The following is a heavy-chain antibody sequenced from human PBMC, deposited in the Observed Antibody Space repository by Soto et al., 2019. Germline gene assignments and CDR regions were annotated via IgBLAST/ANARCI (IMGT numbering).Heavy chain of an antibody. D-gene: IGHD3-16*02. CDR1: GFPFSNYA. J-gene: IGHJ4*02. V-gene: IGHV3-23*01. CDR2: ISANTDYA. Sequence: EVQILESGGGLVQPGGSLRLSCAASGFPFSNYAMTWVRQAPGKGLEWVSAISANTDYAYYADSVKDRFTISRDNSKNTLYLQMDSLRAEDPAVYYCAKVPSQYIWGSYLRYYDYWGQGTLVTVSS. CDR3: AKVPSQYIWGSYLRYYDY.